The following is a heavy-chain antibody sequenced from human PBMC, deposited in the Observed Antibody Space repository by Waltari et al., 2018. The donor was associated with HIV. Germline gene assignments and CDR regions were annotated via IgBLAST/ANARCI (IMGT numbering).Heavy chain of an antibody. V-gene: IGHV4-61*02. Sequence: QLQESGPGLVRPSQTLSLTCTVSGGSITSGSYYWSWIRQPAGKELEWIGRVYTSGNTDYNPSLRSRVTLSVDTSNNQFSLKLSSLTAADTAVYYCARALDYYESGSFPWWFFDLWGRGTLVTVSS. CDR2: VYTSGNT. CDR1: GGSITSGSYY. J-gene: IGHJ2*01. D-gene: IGHD3-10*01. CDR3: ARALDYYESGSFPWWFFDL.